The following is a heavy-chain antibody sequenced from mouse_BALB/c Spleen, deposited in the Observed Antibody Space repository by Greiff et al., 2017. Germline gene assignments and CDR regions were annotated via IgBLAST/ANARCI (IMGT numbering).Heavy chain of an antibody. CDR2: ISSGSSTI. D-gene: IGHD2-1*01. CDR1: GFTFSSFG. Sequence: EVQLVESGGGLVQPGGSRKLSCAASGFTFSSFGMHWVRQAPEKGLEWVAYISSGSSTIYYADTVKGRFTISRDNPKNTLFLQMTSLRSEDTAMYYCARGGGNFLAMDYWGQGTSVTVSS. V-gene: IGHV5-17*02. CDR3: ARGGGNFLAMDY. J-gene: IGHJ4*01.